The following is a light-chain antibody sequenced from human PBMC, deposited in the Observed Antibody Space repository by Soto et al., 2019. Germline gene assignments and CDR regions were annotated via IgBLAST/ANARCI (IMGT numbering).Light chain of an antibody. V-gene: IGLV3-1*01. J-gene: IGLJ1*01. CDR3: QAWDSGTYV. CDR1: KLGDNF. Sequence: SYELTQPPSVSVSPGQTASITCSGPKLGDNFASGYQQRPGQSPVLVISQDNKRPSGIPERFSGSNSGNTATLTISGTQAVDEADYYCQAWDSGTYVLGPGTKLTVL. CDR2: QDN.